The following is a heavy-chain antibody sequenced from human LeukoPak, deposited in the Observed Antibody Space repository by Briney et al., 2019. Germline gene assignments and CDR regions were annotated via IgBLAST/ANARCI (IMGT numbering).Heavy chain of an antibody. J-gene: IGHJ4*02. CDR2: INPNSGGT. D-gene: IGHD2-2*01. CDR1: GYTFTGYY. CDR3: ARDLFVVATDDY. V-gene: IGHV1-2*02. Sequence: ASVKVSCKASGYTFTGYYMHWVRQAPGQGLEWMGWINPNSGGTNYAQKFQGRVTMTRDTSISTAYMELSRLRSDDTAVYYCARDLFVVATDDYWGQGTLATVSS.